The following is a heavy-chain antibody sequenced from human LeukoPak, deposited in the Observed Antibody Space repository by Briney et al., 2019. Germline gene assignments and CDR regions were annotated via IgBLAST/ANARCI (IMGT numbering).Heavy chain of an antibody. CDR1: GFMFSDFW. CDR3: ATRGGDSEVDY. V-gene: IGHV3-7*01. D-gene: IGHD4-17*01. Sequence: GGSLRLSCAASGFMFSDFWMSWVRQAPGKGLERVANIKQDGGEKYYVDSVEGRFTISRDNTKNSLYLQMNSLRAEDTAVYYCATRGGDSEVDYWGQGTLVTVSS. CDR2: IKQDGGEK. J-gene: IGHJ4*02.